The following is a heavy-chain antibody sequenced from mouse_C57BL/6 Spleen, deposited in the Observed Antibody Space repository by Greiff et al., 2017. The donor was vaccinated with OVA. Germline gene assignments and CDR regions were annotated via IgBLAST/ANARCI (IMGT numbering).Heavy chain of an antibody. CDR1: GFTFSDYG. CDR3: ARPWGSIHYAMDY. Sequence: DVQLVESGGGLVKPGGSLKLSCAASGFTFSDYGMHWVRQAPEKGLEWVAYISSGSSTIYYAATVKGRFTISRDNAKNTLFLQMTSLRSEDTAMYYCARPWGSIHYAMDYWGQGTSVTVSS. D-gene: IGHD1-1*01. V-gene: IGHV5-17*01. J-gene: IGHJ4*01. CDR2: ISSGSSTI.